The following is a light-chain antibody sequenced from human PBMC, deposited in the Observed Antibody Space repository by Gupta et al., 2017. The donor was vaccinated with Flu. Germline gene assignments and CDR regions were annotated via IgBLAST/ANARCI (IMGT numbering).Light chain of an antibody. V-gene: IGKV1-17*01. CDR3: LQHNSYPYT. Sequence: DIPMTQSPSSLSACVGDRVTITCRASQGIRNDLAWYQQKPGNAPKRLMSAASSLQSGVPSGFSGSGSGTEFTLTISSLQPEDFATYYCLQHNSYPYTFGQGTKLEI. CDR2: AAS. J-gene: IGKJ2*01. CDR1: QGIRND.